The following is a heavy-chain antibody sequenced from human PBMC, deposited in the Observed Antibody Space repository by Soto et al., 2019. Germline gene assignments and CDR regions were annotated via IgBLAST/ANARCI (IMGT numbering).Heavy chain of an antibody. J-gene: IGHJ5*02. CDR2: IIPIFGTA. CDR1: GGTFSSYA. Sequence: VSCKASGGTFSSYAISWVRQAPGQGLEWMGGIIPIFGTANYAQKFQGRVTITADESTSTAYVELSSLRSEDTAVYYCAREGIAVAGTGQNWFDPWGQGTLVTVSS. V-gene: IGHV1-69*01. D-gene: IGHD6-19*01. CDR3: AREGIAVAGTGQNWFDP.